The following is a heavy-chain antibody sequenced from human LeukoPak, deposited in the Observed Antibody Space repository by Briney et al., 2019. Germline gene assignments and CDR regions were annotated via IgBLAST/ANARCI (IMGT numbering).Heavy chain of an antibody. V-gene: IGHV3-21*01. CDR1: GFTFSSYS. CDR2: ISSSSSYI. J-gene: IGHJ4*02. CDR3: ASDLWYGGNPGDPDY. D-gene: IGHD4-23*01. Sequence: PGGSLRLSCAASGFTFSSYSMNWVRQAPGKGLEWVSSISSSSSYIYYADSVKGRFTISRDNAKNSLYLQMNSLRAEDTAVYYCASDLWYGGNPGDPDYWGQGTLVTVSS.